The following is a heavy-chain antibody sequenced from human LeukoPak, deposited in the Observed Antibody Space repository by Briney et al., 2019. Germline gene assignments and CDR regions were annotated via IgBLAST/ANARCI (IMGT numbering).Heavy chain of an antibody. CDR1: GYSFTAFY. V-gene: IGHV1-2*02. CDR2: IHPRSGDT. Sequence: ASVKVSCKASGYSFTAFYIHWVRQAPGQGLEWMGWIHPRSGDTRYAQKFQSRVTMARDTSISTVYMDLSSLGSDDTAVYYCARDGEYGTGSYYRGSFDYWGQGILVTVSS. CDR3: ARDGEYGTGSYYRGSFDY. J-gene: IGHJ4*02. D-gene: IGHD3-10*01.